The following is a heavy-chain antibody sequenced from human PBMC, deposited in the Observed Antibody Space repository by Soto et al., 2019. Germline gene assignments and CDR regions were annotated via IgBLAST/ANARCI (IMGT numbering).Heavy chain of an antibody. J-gene: IGHJ6*02. CDR2: INPNSGGT. Sequence: GASVKVSCKAAGYTFTGYYMHWVRQAPGQGLEWMGWINPNSGGTNYAQKFQGRVTMTRDTSISTAYMELSRLRSDDTAVYYCARDSLGIPGTGLLYYYYYGMDVWGQGTTVTVSS. CDR1: GYTFTGYY. CDR3: ARDSLGIPGTGLLYYYYYGMDV. D-gene: IGHD1-20*01. V-gene: IGHV1-2*02.